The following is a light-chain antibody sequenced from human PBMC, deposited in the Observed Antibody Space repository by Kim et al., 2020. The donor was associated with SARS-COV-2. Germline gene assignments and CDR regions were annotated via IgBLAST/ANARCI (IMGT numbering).Light chain of an antibody. CDR1: QTILYTSNNKNY. Sequence: DIVMTQSPDSLAVSLGERATINCKSSQTILYTSNNKNYLAWYQQKPGQPPSLLIYWASTRESGVPDRFSGSGSGTDFTLTISSLQAEDVAVYYCQQYYSSVSFGGGTKVEIK. J-gene: IGKJ4*01. CDR3: QQYYSSVS. V-gene: IGKV4-1*01. CDR2: WAS.